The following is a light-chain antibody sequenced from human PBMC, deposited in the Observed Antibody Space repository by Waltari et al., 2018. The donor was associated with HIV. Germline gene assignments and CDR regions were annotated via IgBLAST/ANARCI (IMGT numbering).Light chain of an antibody. CDR3: QQYSSSFPVT. CDR1: QSVSSTY. CDR2: AAS. Sequence: FVLTQSPGTLSLSPGERATLSCRASQSVSSTYFGWYQQKPGQAPRLLIYAASSRATVIPDRFSGSGSGTDFTLTISRLEPEDFAVYYCQQYSSSFPVTFGGGTKVEIK. V-gene: IGKV3-20*01. J-gene: IGKJ4*01.